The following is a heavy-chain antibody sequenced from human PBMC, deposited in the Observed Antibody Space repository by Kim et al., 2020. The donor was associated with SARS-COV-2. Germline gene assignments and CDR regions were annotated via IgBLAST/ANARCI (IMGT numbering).Heavy chain of an antibody. CDR2: IYSGGST. D-gene: IGHD3-22*01. CDR3: ARGGGYYRAIGYFQH. V-gene: IGHV3-53*01. Sequence: GGSLRLSCAASGFTVSSNYMSWVRQAPGKGLEWVSVIYSGGSTYYADSVKGRFTISRDNSKNTLYLQMNSLRAEDTAVYYCARGGGYYRAIGYFQHWGQGTLVTVSS. CDR1: GFTVSSNY. J-gene: IGHJ1*01.